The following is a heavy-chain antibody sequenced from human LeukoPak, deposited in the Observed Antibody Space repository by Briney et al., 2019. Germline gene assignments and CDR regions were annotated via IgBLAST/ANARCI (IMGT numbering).Heavy chain of an antibody. J-gene: IGHJ4*02. CDR1: GYTFTSYG. D-gene: IGHD3-3*01. V-gene: IGHV1-18*01. CDR3: ARTYYDFWSGPWYYFDY. Sequence: GASVKVSCKASGYTFTSYGISWVRQAPGQGLEWMGWISAYNGNTNYAQKLQGRVTMTRDTSISTAYMELSRLRSDDTAVYYCARTYYDFWSGPWYYFDYWGQGTLVTVSS. CDR2: ISAYNGNT.